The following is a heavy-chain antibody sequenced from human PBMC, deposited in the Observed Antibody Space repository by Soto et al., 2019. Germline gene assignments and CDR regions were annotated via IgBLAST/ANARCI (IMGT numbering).Heavy chain of an antibody. J-gene: IGHJ5*02. CDR3: ARARYSSSHNWFDP. D-gene: IGHD6-13*01. CDR2: MNPNSGNT. CDR1: GYTFISYD. V-gene: IGHV1-8*01. Sequence: ASVKVSCKSSGYTFISYDINWVRQATGQGLEWVGWMNPNSGNTGYAQKFQGRVSMTRNTSISTAYMGLSSLRSDDTAVYYCARARYSSSHNWFDPWGHGTLVTVSS.